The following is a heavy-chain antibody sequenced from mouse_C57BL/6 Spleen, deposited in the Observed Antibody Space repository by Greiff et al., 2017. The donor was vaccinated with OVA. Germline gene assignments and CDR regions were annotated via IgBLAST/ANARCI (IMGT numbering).Heavy chain of an antibody. Sequence: QVQLQQSGAELVRPGASVTLSCKASGYTFTDYEMHWVKQTPVHGLEWIGAIDPETGGTAYNQKFKGKAILTADKSSSTAYLELRSLTSEDSAVYYGTRDYYGSSYGYFDVWGTGTTVTVSS. D-gene: IGHD1-1*01. J-gene: IGHJ1*03. CDR2: IDPETGGT. CDR1: GYTFTDYE. V-gene: IGHV1-15*01. CDR3: TRDYYGSSYGYFDV.